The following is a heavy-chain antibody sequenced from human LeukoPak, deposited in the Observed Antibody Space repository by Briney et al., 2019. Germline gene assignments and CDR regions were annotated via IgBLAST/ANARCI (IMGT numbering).Heavy chain of an antibody. V-gene: IGHV1-24*01. J-gene: IGHJ5*02. D-gene: IGHD4-17*01. CDR2: FDPEDGET. CDR1: GYTLTESS. Sequence: ASVKVSCKVSGYTLTESSMHWVRQAPGKGLEWMGGFDPEDGETTYAQKFQGRVTMTEDTSTDTAYVELSSLRSEDTAVYYCATLHGDYEYSFDPWGQGVLVTVSS. CDR3: ATLHGDYEYSFDP.